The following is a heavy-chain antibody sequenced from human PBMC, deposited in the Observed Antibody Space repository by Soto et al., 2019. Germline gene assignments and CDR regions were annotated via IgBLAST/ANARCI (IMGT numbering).Heavy chain of an antibody. CDR1: GYTLTELS. J-gene: IGHJ4*02. CDR2: FDPEDGET. V-gene: IGHV1-24*01. D-gene: IGHD6-19*01. CDR3: ARAVAVPADFDY. Sequence: ASVKVYCKVSGYTLTELSMHWVRQAPGKGLEWMGGFDPEDGETIYAQKFQGRVTITRDTSASTAYMELSSLRSEDTAVYYCARAVAVPADFDYWGKETLVTLSS.